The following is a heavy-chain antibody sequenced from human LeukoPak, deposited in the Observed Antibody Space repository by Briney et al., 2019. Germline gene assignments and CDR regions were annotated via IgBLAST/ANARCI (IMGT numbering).Heavy chain of an antibody. Sequence: SETLSLTCAVYGGSFSGYYWSWIRQSPGKGLEWFGSIYYSGNTYYNPSLKSRVTISVDTSNNQFSLKLSSVTAADTAVYYCARDPYGRYFDLWGRGILVTVSS. D-gene: IGHD2-8*01. CDR3: ARDPYGRYFDL. CDR1: GGSFSGYY. V-gene: IGHV4-34*01. J-gene: IGHJ2*01. CDR2: IYYSGNT.